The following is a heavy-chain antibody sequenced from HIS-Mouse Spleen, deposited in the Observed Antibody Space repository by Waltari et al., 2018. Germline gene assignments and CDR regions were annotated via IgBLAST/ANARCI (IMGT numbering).Heavy chain of an antibody. Sequence: QVQLQESGPGLVKPSETLSLTCTVSGYSISSGYYWGWIRQPPGKGLEWIGSIHHSGSTYYNPSLKSRVTISVDTSKNQFSLKLSSVTAADTAVYYCARDLGGDYWYFDLWGRGTLVTVSS. J-gene: IGHJ2*01. CDR1: GYSISSGYY. D-gene: IGHD1-26*01. CDR3: ARDLGGDYWYFDL. CDR2: IHHSGST. V-gene: IGHV4-38-2*02.